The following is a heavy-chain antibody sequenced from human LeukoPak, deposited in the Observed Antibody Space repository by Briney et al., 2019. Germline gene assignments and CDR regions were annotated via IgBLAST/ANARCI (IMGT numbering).Heavy chain of an antibody. Sequence: PSETLSLTCTVSGVSISSSTYYWGWIRQPPGRGLEWIGTIYYRGSTYYNPSLKSRVTISVDTSNNQFSLRLSPVTAADTAVYYCAILGTGSSWGQGTLVTVSS. CDR2: IYYRGST. V-gene: IGHV4-39*01. D-gene: IGHD3-10*01. CDR1: GVSISSSTYY. CDR3: AILGTGSS. J-gene: IGHJ5*02.